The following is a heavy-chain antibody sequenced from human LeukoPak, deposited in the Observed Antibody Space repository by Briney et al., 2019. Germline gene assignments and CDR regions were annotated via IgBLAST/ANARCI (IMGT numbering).Heavy chain of an antibody. V-gene: IGHV3-30*02. CDR1: RFIFSGYG. CDR2: IRYDGNNK. J-gene: IGHJ4*02. CDR3: VKDIYNGVVGPSAPDY. D-gene: IGHD1-26*01. Sequence: PGGSLRLSCAASRFIFSGYGMHWVRLAPGKGLEWVAFIRYDGNNKYYADSVTGRFTISRDNSKNALYLQMNSLRAEDTAMYYCVKDIYNGVVGPSAPDYWGQGTLVTVSS.